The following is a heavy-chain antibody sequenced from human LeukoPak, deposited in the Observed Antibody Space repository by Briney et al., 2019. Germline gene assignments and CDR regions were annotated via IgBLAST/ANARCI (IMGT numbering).Heavy chain of an antibody. CDR3: ARVRTTVTSRFDY. D-gene: IGHD4-17*01. J-gene: IGHJ4*02. Sequence: PGGSLRLSCAASGFTFSSYAMHWVRQAPGKGLEWVAVISYDGSNKYYADSVKGRFTISRDNSKNTLYLQMNSLRAEDTAVYYCARVRTTVTSRFDYWGQGTLVTVSS. V-gene: IGHV3-30-3*01. CDR1: GFTFSSYA. CDR2: ISYDGSNK.